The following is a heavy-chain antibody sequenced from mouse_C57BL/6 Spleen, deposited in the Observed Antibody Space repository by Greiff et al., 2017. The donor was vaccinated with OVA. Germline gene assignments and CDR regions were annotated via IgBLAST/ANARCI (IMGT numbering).Heavy chain of an antibody. CDR1: GFTFSSYA. V-gene: IGHV5-4*03. CDR3: AREGVTGTGYAMDY. J-gene: IGHJ4*01. Sequence: EVMLVESGGGLVKPGGSLKLSCAASGFTFSSYAMSWVRQTPEKRLEWVATISDGGSYTYYPDNVKGRFTISRDNAKNNLYLQMSHLKSEDTAMYYCAREGVTGTGYAMDYWGQGTSVTVSS. CDR2: ISDGGSYT. D-gene: IGHD4-1*01.